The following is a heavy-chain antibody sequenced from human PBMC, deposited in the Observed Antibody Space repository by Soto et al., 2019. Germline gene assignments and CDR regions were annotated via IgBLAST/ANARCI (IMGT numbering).Heavy chain of an antibody. D-gene: IGHD2-21*02. CDR1: GGSISSGSYS. CDR2: MYHSGGT. Sequence: QLQLQESGSGLVKPSQTLSLTCTVSGGSISSGSYSWSWVRQPPGKGLEWIGYMYHSGGTYYNPSLRGRVPVSIDRSKNQFCLTLNSVTAADTAVYYCARFGACAGDCSSHYWGQGALVTVSS. CDR3: ARFGACAGDCSSHY. J-gene: IGHJ4*02. V-gene: IGHV4-30-2*01.